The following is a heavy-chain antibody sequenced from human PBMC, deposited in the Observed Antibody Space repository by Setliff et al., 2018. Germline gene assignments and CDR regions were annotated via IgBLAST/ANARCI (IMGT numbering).Heavy chain of an antibody. Sequence: GGSLRLSCAASGFTFSSYSINWVRQAPGKGLEWVSYISSSSSTIYYADSVKGRFTISRDNAKNSLYLQMNSLRAEDTAVYYCARVRNYGSSWQAHTSAEYFQHWGQGTLVTVSS. V-gene: IGHV3-48*04. CDR1: GFTFSSYS. J-gene: IGHJ1*01. CDR3: ARVRNYGSSWQAHTSAEYFQH. D-gene: IGHD6-13*01. CDR2: ISSSSSTI.